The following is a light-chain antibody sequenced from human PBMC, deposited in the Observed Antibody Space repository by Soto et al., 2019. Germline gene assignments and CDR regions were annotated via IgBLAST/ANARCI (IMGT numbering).Light chain of an antibody. Sequence: AIRMTQSTSSLSASTGDRITITCRASQGISSYLAWYQQKPGKAPKLLIYAASTLQSGVPSRFSGSGSGTDFTLTFSCLQSEDFATYYCQQYYSYLWTFGQGTKVDIK. CDR1: QGISSY. J-gene: IGKJ1*01. CDR3: QQYYSYLWT. CDR2: AAS. V-gene: IGKV1-8*01.